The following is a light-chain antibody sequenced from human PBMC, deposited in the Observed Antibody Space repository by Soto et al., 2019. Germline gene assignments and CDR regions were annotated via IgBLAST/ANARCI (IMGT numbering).Light chain of an antibody. V-gene: IGLV2-8*01. CDR2: EVS. J-gene: IGLJ2*01. CDR1: SSDVGGYDR. CDR3: SSYTSSSTLV. Sequence: QPVLTQPPSASGSPGQSVTISCTGTSSDVGGYDRVSWYQQHPGKVPKLMIYEVSKRPSGVPDRFSASKSGNTASLTVSGLQTEDEADYYCSSYTSSSTLVFGGGTKVTVL.